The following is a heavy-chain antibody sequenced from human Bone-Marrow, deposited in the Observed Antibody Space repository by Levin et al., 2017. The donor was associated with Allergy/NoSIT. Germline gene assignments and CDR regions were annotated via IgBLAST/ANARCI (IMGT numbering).Heavy chain of an antibody. V-gene: IGHV3-23*01. Sequence: PVASVKVSCAASTVTFSIYAMSWVRQAPGKGLEWVSAISRSGDTYYADSVKGRFTISRDYSQNTLHLQMTSLRAADTAVYYCTKEACSIGRGGCYGRGAYYYYYGLDVWGQGTTVIVSS. CDR3: TKEACSIGRGGCYGRGAYYYYYGLDV. CDR2: ISRSGDT. D-gene: IGHD2-2*01. CDR1: TVTFSIYA. J-gene: IGHJ6*02.